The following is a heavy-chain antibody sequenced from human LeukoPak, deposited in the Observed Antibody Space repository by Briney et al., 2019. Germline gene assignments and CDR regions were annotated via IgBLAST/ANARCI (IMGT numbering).Heavy chain of an antibody. Sequence: GGSLRLSCAASGFTFDDYAMHWVRQAPGKGLEWVSLISWDGGSTYYADSVKGRFTISRDNSKNSLYLQMNSLRAEDTALYYCASLCSSTSCTHFDYWGQGTLVTLSS. CDR3: ASLCSSTSCTHFDY. CDR1: GFTFDDYA. J-gene: IGHJ4*02. CDR2: ISWDGGST. D-gene: IGHD2-2*01. V-gene: IGHV3-43D*04.